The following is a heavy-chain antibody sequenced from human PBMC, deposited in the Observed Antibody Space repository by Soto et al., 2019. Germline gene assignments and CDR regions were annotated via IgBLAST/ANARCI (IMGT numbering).Heavy chain of an antibody. D-gene: IGHD3-22*01. CDR1: GGSISSYY. CDR2: IYYSGST. J-gene: IGHJ5*02. Sequence: SETLSLTCTVSGGSISSYYWSWIRQPPGKGLEWIGYIYYSGSTNYNPSLKSRVTISVDTSKNQFSLKLSSVTAADTAVYYCAREVDYYDSSGYSWFDPWGQGTLVTVS. CDR3: AREVDYYDSSGYSWFDP. V-gene: IGHV4-59*01.